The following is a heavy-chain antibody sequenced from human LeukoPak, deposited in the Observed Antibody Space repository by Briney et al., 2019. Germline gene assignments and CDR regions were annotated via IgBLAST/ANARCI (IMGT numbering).Heavy chain of an antibody. D-gene: IGHD3-10*01. Sequence: VASVKVSCKASGGTYNNYAITWVRQAPGQGLEWVGGILPVFGTSNYAQRFQGRVTITADESTGTTYMELSSLRSEDTAVHYCARDHRGFYYGSGNYYYLDVWGKGTTVTVSS. CDR2: ILPVFGTS. CDR1: GGTYNNYA. V-gene: IGHV1-69*13. J-gene: IGHJ6*03. CDR3: ARDHRGFYYGSGNYYYLDV.